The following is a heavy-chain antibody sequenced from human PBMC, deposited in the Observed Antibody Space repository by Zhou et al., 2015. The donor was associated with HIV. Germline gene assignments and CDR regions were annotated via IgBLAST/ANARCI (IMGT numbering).Heavy chain of an antibody. CDR1: GGTFSSYA. Sequence: QVQLVQSGAEVKKPGSSVKVSCKASGGTFSSYAISWVRQAPGQGLEWMGGIIPIFGTANYAQKFQGRVTITADESTSTAYMELSSLRSEDTAVYYCASTPYEYYYDSSGYYYWGQGTLVTVSS. J-gene: IGHJ4*02. D-gene: IGHD3-22*01. CDR3: ASTPYEYYYDSSGYYY. V-gene: IGHV1-69*12. CDR2: IIPIFGTA.